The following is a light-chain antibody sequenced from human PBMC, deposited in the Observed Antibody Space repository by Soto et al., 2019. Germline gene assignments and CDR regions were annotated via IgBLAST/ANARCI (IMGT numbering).Light chain of an antibody. Sequence: QSALTQPASVSGSPGQSIAISFTRTSSDVGGYNYVSWYQQHTGNAPKPVIYEVTNRPSEVSNGFSGSKSGNRASLTISGLQAEDGAVYYCSSYTRCSILTFGGRTKLT. J-gene: IGLJ2*01. CDR3: SSYTRCSILT. V-gene: IGLV2-14*01. CDR2: EVT. CDR1: SSDVGGYNY.